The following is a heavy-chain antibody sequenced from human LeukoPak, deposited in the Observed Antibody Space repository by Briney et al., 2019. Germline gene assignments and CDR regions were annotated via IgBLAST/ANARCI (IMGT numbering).Heavy chain of an antibody. CDR3: ARGYGGAFDI. J-gene: IGHJ3*02. CDR1: GFTVSNNY. Sequence: QPGGSLRLSCAASGFTVSNNYTSWVRQAPGKGLEWVSLIYDGGGTYYADSVKGRFTISRDNSKNTLYLQINSLRAEDTAVYYCARGYGGAFDIWGQGTMVTVSS. CDR2: IYDGGGT. V-gene: IGHV3-53*01. D-gene: IGHD6-13*01.